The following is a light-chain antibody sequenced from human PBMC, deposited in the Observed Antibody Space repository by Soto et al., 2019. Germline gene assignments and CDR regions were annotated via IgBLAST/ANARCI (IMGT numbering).Light chain of an antibody. CDR3: PQYDDLPIP. V-gene: IGKV1-33*01. J-gene: IGKJ5*01. CDR2: DTS. Sequence: DVEVTQSTSSLFASVGDRVTITCQASQDISDFLNWYQQKPGKAPKVLIYDTSKLETGVPSRFSGSGSGTHFSLTISSLQSEDSATYYCPQYDDLPIPFGQGTRLAIK. CDR1: QDISDF.